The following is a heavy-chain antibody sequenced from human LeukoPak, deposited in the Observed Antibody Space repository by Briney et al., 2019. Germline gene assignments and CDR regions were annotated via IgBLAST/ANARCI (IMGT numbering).Heavy chain of an antibody. V-gene: IGHV3-7*01. CDR2: IKQDGSAR. J-gene: IGHJ3*01. D-gene: IGHD2/OR15-2a*01. CDR3: ARDRRIIAYDAFDL. CDR1: GFTLFPFW. Sequence: GGSLRLSCAASGFTLFPFWMSWLRQAPGKGLEWVANIKQDGSARYYVDSVEGRFTISRDNAKNSLYLQMNSLRAEDTAVYYCARDRRIIAYDAFDLWGQGTMVTVSS.